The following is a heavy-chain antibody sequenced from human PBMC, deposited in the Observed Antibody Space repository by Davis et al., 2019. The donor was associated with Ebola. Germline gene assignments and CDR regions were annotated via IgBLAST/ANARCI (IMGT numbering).Heavy chain of an antibody. CDR3: ARESGGGIDY. CDR1: GFNFGEYA. D-gene: IGHD1-26*01. J-gene: IGHJ4*02. Sequence: PGGPLRPSCTAPGFNFGEYALTWVRQPPRKGLEWVGFIRNKAYGGTTEYAASVKGRFTISRDDSGNIAYLQMNSLKIEDTAVYYCARESGGGIDYWGQGTLVTVSS. V-gene: IGHV3-49*04. CDR2: IRNKAYGGTT.